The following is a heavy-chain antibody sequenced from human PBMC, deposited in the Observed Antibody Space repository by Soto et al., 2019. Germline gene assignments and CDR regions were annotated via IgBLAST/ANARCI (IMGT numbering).Heavy chain of an antibody. V-gene: IGHV4-4*02. D-gene: IGHD4-17*01. CDR2: IFHSGST. Sequence: SETLSLTCAVSDGSITTSHWWSWVRQPPGKGLEWIGEIFHSGSTSSKPSLKSRVTISVDKSKNQFSLKLSSVTAADTAVYFCARTNGDLISFDYWGQGALVAVS. CDR1: DGSITTSHW. CDR3: ARTNGDLISFDY. J-gene: IGHJ4*02.